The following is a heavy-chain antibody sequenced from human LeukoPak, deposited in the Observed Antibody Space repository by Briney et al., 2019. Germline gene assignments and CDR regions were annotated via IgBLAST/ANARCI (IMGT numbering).Heavy chain of an antibody. V-gene: IGHV3-23*01. Sequence: GGSLRLSCAASGFTFSDSAMTWVRQAPGKGLDWVSLISFSGANSYYADSVKGRSTISRDNSKDTLFLQMSSLRAEDTAIYYCARDIQLSTWGLGTMVTVSS. CDR2: ISFSGANS. CDR3: ARDIQLST. D-gene: IGHD5-24*01. CDR1: GFTFSDSA. J-gene: IGHJ3*01.